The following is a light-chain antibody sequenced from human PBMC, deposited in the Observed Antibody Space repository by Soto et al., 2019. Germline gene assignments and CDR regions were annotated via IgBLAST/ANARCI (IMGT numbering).Light chain of an antibody. J-gene: IGKJ5*01. CDR1: QSISSW. CDR3: QKLDNFPLT. V-gene: IGKV1-5*01. Sequence: DIHMTHSPSTLSASVGDRVTITCRASQSISSWLAWFQQKPGEAPKLLIYAASTLQSGVPPRFSGSGSGTEFTLTISSLQPEDFASYYCQKLDNFPLTFGQGTRLEIK. CDR2: AAS.